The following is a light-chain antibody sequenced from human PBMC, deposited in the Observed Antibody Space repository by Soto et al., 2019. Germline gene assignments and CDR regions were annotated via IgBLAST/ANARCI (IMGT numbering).Light chain of an antibody. J-gene: IGKJ5*01. V-gene: IGKV3-11*01. CDR3: QQRSDWPIT. CDR2: DVS. CDR1: QSVRSY. Sequence: EILLTQFTATLSLSPGEIATLSCMASQSVRSYLAWYQQKPGQAPRLLIYDVSTRATGIPARFSGGGSGTDFTLTITSLEPEDFAVYSCQQRSDWPITFGQGTRLEI.